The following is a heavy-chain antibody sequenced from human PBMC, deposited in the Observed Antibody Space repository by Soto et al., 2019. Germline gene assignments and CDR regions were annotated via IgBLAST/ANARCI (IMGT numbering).Heavy chain of an antibody. D-gene: IGHD4-17*01. CDR2: IYYSGST. J-gene: IGHJ4*02. CDR3: ARRYGPGFDY. V-gene: IGHV4-31*03. CDR1: GGPISSGGYY. Sequence: PSETLSLTCTVSGGPISSGGYYWSWIRQHPGKGLEWIGYIYYSGSTFHNPSLRSRVTISVDTSKNQFSLKLSSVTAADTAVYYCARRYGPGFDYWGQGILVTVSS.